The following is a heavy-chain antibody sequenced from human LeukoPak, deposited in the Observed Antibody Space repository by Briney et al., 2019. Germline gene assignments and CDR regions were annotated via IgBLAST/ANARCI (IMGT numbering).Heavy chain of an antibody. Sequence: ASVKVSCKASGYTYTSYDINGVRQATGQGREWMGWMNPNSGNTGYAQKYQGRVTITRNTSISTAYMELSSLRSEDTAVYYCARDTSGSYYGSYYFDYWGQGTLVTVSS. CDR2: MNPNSGNT. CDR1: GYTYTSYD. J-gene: IGHJ4*02. V-gene: IGHV1-8*03. CDR3: ARDTSGSYYGSYYFDY. D-gene: IGHD1-26*01.